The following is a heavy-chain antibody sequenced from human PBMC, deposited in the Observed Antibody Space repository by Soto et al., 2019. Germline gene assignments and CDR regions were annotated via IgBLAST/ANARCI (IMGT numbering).Heavy chain of an antibody. V-gene: IGHV3-23*01. J-gene: IGHJ4*02. CDR1: GFTFSTYA. CDR2: ISGSGDST. D-gene: IGHD6-19*01. Sequence: EVQLLESGGGLVQPGGSLRLSCAASGFTFSTYAMNWVRQAPGKGLEWVPGISGSGDSTYYADSLKGRFTVSRDNSNNKLHLPMNSLRIEDTAVFYCAKKRSTGWSVDQWGEGTHVNVSS. CDR3: AKKRSTGWSVDQ.